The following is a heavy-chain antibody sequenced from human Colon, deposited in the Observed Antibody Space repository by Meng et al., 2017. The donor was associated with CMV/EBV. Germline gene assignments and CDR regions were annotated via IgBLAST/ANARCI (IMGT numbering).Heavy chain of an antibody. J-gene: IGHJ1*01. CDR3: VRHLEAGRNGYSEPF. D-gene: IGHD5-18*01. CDR1: GFTLHTYT. V-gene: IGHV3-21*01. Sequence: GESLKISCAASGFTLHTYTMNWVRQAPGKGLEWVSSISDSTSYINYADSVKGRFTISRDNAKNSLYLQMDSLRAEDTAVYYCVRHLEAGRNGYSEPFWGQGTLVTVSS. CDR2: ISDSTSYI.